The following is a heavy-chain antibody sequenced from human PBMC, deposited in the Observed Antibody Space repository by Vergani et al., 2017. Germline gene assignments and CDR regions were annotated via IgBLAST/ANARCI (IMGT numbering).Heavy chain of an antibody. CDR2: IWYDGSNK. CDR3: ARRSYDTTPYLQGGYDC. J-gene: IGHJ4*02. D-gene: IGHD3-22*01. Sequence: QVQLVESGGGVVQPGRSLRLSCAASGFTFSSYGMHWVRQAPGKGLEWVAVIWYDGSNKYYADSVKGRFTISRDNSKNTLYLQMNSLRAEDTAVYYCARRSYDTTPYLQGGYDCWGQGTLVSVSS. CDR1: GFTFSSYG. V-gene: IGHV3-33*01.